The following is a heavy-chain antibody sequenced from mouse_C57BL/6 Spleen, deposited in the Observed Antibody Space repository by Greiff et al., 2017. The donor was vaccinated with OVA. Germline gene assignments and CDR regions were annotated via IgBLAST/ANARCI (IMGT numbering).Heavy chain of an antibody. Sequence: EVQLQQSGPELVKPGASVKIPCKASGYTFTDYNMDWVKQSHGKSLEWIGDINPNNGGTIYNQKFKGKATLTVDKSSSTAYMELRSLTSEDTAVYYCARRGAQSRFAYWGQGTLVTVSA. CDR2: INPNNGGT. CDR1: GYTFTDYN. J-gene: IGHJ3*01. D-gene: IGHD6-2*01. CDR3: ARRGAQSRFAY. V-gene: IGHV1-18*01.